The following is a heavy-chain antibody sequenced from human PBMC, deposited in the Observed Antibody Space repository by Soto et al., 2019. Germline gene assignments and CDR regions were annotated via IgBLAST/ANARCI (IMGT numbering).Heavy chain of an antibody. CDR1: VGSISSYY. J-gene: IGHJ5*02. CDR2: IYTSGST. Sequence: ETLSLTCTVSVGSISSYYWSWIRQPAGKGLEWIGRIYTSGSTNYNPSLKRRVTMSVAPSKNQFSLKLSSVTAADTAVYYCARDLDRSGYYSDWLDPGGQGTLVTGSS. CDR3: ARDLDRSGYYSDWLDP. D-gene: IGHD3-22*01. V-gene: IGHV4-4*07.